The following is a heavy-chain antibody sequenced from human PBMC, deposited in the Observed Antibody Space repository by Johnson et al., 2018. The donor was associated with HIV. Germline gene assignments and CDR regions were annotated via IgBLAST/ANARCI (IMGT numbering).Heavy chain of an antibody. CDR3: ARVKSYGNWGSRKGGRESRAACDI. V-gene: IGHV3-7*01. J-gene: IGHJ3*02. D-gene: IGHD7-27*01. CDR2: IKQDGSEK. CDR1: GFTFSSYG. Sequence: VQLVESGGGVVQPGGSLRLSCAASGFTFSSYGMHWVRQAPGKGLEWVANIKQDGSEKYYVDSVKGRFTISRDNAKNSLYLQMNSLRAEDTAVYYCARVKSYGNWGSRKGGRESRAACDIWGQGTMVTVSS.